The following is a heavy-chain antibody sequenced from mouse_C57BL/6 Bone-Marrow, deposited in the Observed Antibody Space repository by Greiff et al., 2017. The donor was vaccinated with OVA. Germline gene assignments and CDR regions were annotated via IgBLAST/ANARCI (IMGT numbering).Heavy chain of an antibody. Sequence: EVHLVESEGGLVQPGSSMKLSCTASGFTFSDYYMAWVRQVPEKGLEWVANINYDGSSTYYLDSLKSRFIISRDNAKNILYLQMSSLKSEDTATYYCARGDDYGSSPPYFDYWGQGTTLTVSS. V-gene: IGHV5-16*01. CDR2: INYDGSST. J-gene: IGHJ2*01. CDR1: GFTFSDYY. CDR3: ARGDDYGSSPPYFDY. D-gene: IGHD1-1*01.